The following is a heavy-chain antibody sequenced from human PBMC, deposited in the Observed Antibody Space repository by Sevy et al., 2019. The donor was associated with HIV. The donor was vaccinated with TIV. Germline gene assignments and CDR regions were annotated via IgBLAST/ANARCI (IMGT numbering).Heavy chain of an antibody. D-gene: IGHD1-1*01. V-gene: IGHV3-49*04. CDR1: GFTFGDYA. J-gene: IGHJ4*02. CDR2: IRSKAYGGTT. Sequence: GGSLRLSCTASGFTFGDYAMSWVRQAPGKGLEWVGFIRSKAYGGTTEYAASVKGRFTISRDDSKSIAYLQMNSLKTEDTAVYYCTRGGNDFLLDYFDYWGQGTLVTVSS. CDR3: TRGGNDFLLDYFDY.